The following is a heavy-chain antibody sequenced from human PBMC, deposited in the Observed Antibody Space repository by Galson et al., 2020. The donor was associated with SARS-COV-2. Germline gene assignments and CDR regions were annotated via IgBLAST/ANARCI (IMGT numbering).Heavy chain of an antibody. CDR2: IIPIFGTA. CDR3: ARDGEYSSGWYKS. D-gene: IGHD6-19*01. Sequence: SVKVSCKASGGTFSSYAISWVRQAPGQGLKWMGGIIPIFGTANYAQKFQGRVTITADKSTSTAYMELSSLRSEDTAVYYCARDGEYSSGWYKSWGQGTLVTVSS. J-gene: IGHJ5*02. V-gene: IGHV1-69*06. CDR1: GGTFSSYA.